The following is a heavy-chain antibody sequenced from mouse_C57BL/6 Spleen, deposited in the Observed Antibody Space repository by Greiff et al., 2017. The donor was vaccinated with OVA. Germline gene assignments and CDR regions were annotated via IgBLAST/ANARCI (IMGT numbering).Heavy chain of an antibody. CDR1: GYTFTSYD. J-gene: IGHJ1*03. V-gene: IGHV1-85*01. CDR3: ARRDYYGSSIYWYFDV. D-gene: IGHD1-1*01. CDR2: IYPRDGST. Sequence: QVQLKQSGPELVKPGASVKLSCKASGYTFTSYDINWVKQRPGQGLEWIGWIYPRDGSTKYNEKFKGKATLTVDTSSSTAYMELHSLTSEDSAVYFCARRDYYGSSIYWYFDVWGTGTTVTVSS.